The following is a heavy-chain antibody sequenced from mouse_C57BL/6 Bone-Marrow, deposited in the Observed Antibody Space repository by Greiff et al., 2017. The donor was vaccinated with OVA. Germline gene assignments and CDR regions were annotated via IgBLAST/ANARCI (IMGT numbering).Heavy chain of an antibody. J-gene: IGHJ3*01. CDR1: GFTFSDYG. D-gene: IGHD2-5*01. CDR3: ARQDYSNYGAY. Sequence: EVQGVESGGGLVKPGGSLKLSCAASGFTFSDYGMHWVRQAPEKGLEWVAYISSGSSTIYYADTVKGRFTISRDNAKNTLFLQMTSLRSEDTAMYYCARQDYSNYGAYWGQGTLVTVSA. V-gene: IGHV5-17*01. CDR2: ISSGSSTI.